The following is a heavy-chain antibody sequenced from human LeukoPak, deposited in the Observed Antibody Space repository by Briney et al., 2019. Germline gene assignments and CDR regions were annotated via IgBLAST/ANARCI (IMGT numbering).Heavy chain of an antibody. Sequence: PSETLSLTCTVSGGSISSSSYYWGWIRQPPGKGLEWIGEINHSGSTNYNPSLKSRVTISVDTSKNQFSLKLSSVTAADTAVYYCARVRPYSSSLDAFDIWGQGTMVTVSS. D-gene: IGHD6-13*01. V-gene: IGHV4-39*07. CDR1: GGSISSSSYY. CDR3: ARVRPYSSSLDAFDI. J-gene: IGHJ3*02. CDR2: INHSGST.